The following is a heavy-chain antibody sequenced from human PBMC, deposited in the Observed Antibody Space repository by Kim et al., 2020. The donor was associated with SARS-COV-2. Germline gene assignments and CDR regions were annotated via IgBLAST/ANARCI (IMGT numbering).Heavy chain of an antibody. V-gene: IGHV4-39*07. CDR3: ARVHGGHFFYYSGMDV. J-gene: IGHJ6*02. Sequence: SETLSLTCTVSGCSISSSSYYWGWIRQPPGKGLEWIGSIYYRGSSYYNPTLKSRVTISVDTSKNQFSLKLSSVTAADTAVYYCARVHGGHFFYYSGMDVCGPRTPVTVSS. CDR2: IYYRGSS. CDR1: GCSISSSSYY. D-gene: IGHD3-3*02.